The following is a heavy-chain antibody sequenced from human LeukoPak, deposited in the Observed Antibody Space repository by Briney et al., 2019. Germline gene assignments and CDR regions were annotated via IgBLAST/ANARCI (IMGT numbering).Heavy chain of an antibody. Sequence: PSETLSLTCAVSGYSISSGYYWGWIRQPPGKGLEWIGRIYTSGSTNYNPSLKSRVTISVDTSKNQFSLKLSSVTAADTAVYYCARSPWDSSGYPNWFDPWGQGTLVTVSS. CDR3: ARSPWDSSGYPNWFDP. D-gene: IGHD3-22*01. V-gene: IGHV4-38-2*01. J-gene: IGHJ5*02. CDR1: GYSISSGYY. CDR2: IYTSGST.